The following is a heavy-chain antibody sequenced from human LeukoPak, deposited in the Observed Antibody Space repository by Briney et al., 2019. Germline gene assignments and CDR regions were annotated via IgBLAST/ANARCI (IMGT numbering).Heavy chain of an antibody. V-gene: IGHV4-59*01. J-gene: IGHJ4*02. D-gene: IGHD1-14*01. CDR1: GGSISSYY. CDR3: ARGPTTYYFDY. Sequence: SETLSLTCTVSGGSISSYYWSWIRQPPGKGLEWIGYIYYSGSTNYNPSLKSRVTISVDASKNQFSLKLSSVTAADTAVYYCARGPTTYYFDYWGQGTLVTVSS. CDR2: IYYSGST.